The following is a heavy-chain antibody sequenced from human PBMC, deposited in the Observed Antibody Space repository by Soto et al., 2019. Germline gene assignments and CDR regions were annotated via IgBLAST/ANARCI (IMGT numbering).Heavy chain of an antibody. D-gene: IGHD3-3*01. J-gene: IGHJ4*02. CDR2: MNPNSGNT. CDR1: GYTFTSYD. Sequence: GASVKVSCKASGYTFTSYDINWVRQATGQGLEWMGWMNPNSGNTGYAQKFQGRVTMTRNTSISTAYMELSSLRSEDTAVYYCARAPRRITIFGVVTIYYFDYWGQGTLVTVSS. V-gene: IGHV1-8*01. CDR3: ARAPRRITIFGVVTIYYFDY.